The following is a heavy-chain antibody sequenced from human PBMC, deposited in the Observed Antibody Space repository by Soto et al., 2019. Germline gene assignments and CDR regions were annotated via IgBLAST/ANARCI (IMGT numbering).Heavy chain of an antibody. Sequence: QVPLVESGGGVVQPGRSLRLSCAVSGITFSSYAMHWVRQAPGKGLEWVAVISYDGSNKYYADSVKGRFTISRDNSKNTLYLQMNSLRAEDTAVYYCARELERLFDYWGQGTLVTVSS. CDR2: ISYDGSNK. D-gene: IGHD1-1*01. V-gene: IGHV3-30-3*01. J-gene: IGHJ4*02. CDR3: ARELERLFDY. CDR1: GITFSSYA.